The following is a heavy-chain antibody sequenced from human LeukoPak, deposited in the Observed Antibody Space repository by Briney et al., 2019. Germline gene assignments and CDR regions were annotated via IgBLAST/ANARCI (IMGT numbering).Heavy chain of an antibody. CDR2: INQDGSET. Sequence: PGGSLRLSCTASGLTFSTSWMTWVRQAPGKGLEWMGNINQDGSETYYVDSVKGRFTMSRDNAKNSLYLQMNSLTAEDTAVYYCVRDWYRTFDYWGQGTLVTVSS. CDR1: GLTFSTSW. D-gene: IGHD6-13*01. V-gene: IGHV3-7*01. J-gene: IGHJ4*02. CDR3: VRDWYRTFDY.